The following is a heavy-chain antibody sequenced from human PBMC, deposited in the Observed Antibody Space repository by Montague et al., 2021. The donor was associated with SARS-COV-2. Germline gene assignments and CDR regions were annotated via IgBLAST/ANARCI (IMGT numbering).Heavy chain of an antibody. CDR1: GGSISTYY. CDR3: ARGKGRSPDAFDI. J-gene: IGHJ3*02. D-gene: IGHD2-15*01. Sequence: ETLSLTCTVSGGSISTYYWSWIRQSPGKGLEWIGYIYYSGNPNYNPSLTSRLSMSVDTSKNQFSLELSSVTAADPAVFFCARGKGRSPDAFDIWGQGITVTVSS. V-gene: IGHV4-59*01. CDR2: IYYSGNP.